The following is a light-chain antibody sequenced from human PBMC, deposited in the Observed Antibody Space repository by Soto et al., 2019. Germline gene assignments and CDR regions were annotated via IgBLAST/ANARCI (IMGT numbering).Light chain of an antibody. V-gene: IGKV3-20*01. CDR1: QSFSSSY. J-gene: IGKJ3*01. Sequence: EIVLTQSPGTLSLSPGERATLSCRASQSFSSSYLAWYQQKPGQAPRLLIYGASSSATGIPDRFSGSGSGIDFTLTISRLEPEDFAVYYFQQYGSSPFTFGPGTKVDIK. CDR3: QQYGSSPFT. CDR2: GAS.